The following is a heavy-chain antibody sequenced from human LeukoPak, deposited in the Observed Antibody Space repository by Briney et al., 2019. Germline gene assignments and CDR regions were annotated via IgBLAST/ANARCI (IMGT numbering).Heavy chain of an antibody. D-gene: IGHD4-23*01. CDR3: ATLTGGDDAFDI. V-gene: IGHV4-59*01. CDR2: IFYTGST. Sequence: SETLSLTCTVSGGSISSYYWSWIRQPPGKGLEWIGYIFYTGSTNYNPSLKSRVTISVLTSKNRFSLKLSSVTAADMAVYYCATLTGGDDAFDIWGQGTMVTVSS. J-gene: IGHJ3*02. CDR1: GGSISSYY.